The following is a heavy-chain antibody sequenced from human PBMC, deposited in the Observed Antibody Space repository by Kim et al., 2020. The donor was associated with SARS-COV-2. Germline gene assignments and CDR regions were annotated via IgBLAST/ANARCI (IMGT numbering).Heavy chain of an antibody. D-gene: IGHD6-6*01. V-gene: IGHV4-34*01. J-gene: IGHJ2*01. CDR2: INHSGST. CDR3: ARGRIAARQYWYFDL. CDR1: GGSFSGYY. Sequence: SETLSLTCAVYGGSFSGYYWSWIRQPPGKGLEWLGEINHSGSTNYNPSLKSRVTISVDTSKNQFSLKLSSVTAADTAVYYCARGRIAARQYWYFDLCGRGTLVTVSS.